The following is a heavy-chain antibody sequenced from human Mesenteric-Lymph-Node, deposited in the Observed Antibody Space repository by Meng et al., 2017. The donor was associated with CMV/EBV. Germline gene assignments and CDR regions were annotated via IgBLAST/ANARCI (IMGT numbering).Heavy chain of an antibody. D-gene: IGHD2-2*02. CDR3: ARSLFAIPAAIASPFDY. J-gene: IGHJ4*02. V-gene: IGHV1-69*05. CDR1: RVTFDNFG. Sequence: SVKVSCKASRVTFDNFGLTWVRQAPGQGLEWVGGIIPISGTTDYAQKFQGRVTLTTDESTSTAYMELSRLRSEDTAVYYCARSLFAIPAAIASPFDYWGRGTLVTVSS. CDR2: IIPISGTT.